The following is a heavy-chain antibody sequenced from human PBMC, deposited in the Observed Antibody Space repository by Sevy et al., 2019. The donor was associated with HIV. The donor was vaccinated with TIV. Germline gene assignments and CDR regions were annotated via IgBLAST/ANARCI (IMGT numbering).Heavy chain of an antibody. V-gene: IGHV3-11*01. D-gene: IGHD3-3*01. CDR2: ISSSGSTL. CDR3: AREVSITIFGVVTTSEVFDY. Sequence: GGSLRLSCAASGFTFSDYYMSWIRQAPGKGLEWVSYISSSGSTLYYADSVKGRFTISRDNAKNSLYLQMNSLRAEDTAVYYCAREVSITIFGVVTTSEVFDYWGQGTLVTASS. CDR1: GFTFSDYY. J-gene: IGHJ4*02.